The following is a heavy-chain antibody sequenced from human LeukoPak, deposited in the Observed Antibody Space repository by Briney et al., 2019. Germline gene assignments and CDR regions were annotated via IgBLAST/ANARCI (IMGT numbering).Heavy chain of an antibody. CDR2: IYYSGST. V-gene: IGHV4-39*01. CDR3: ARHLYGSGGYYYYYMDV. CDR1: GGSISSSSYY. Sequence: PSETLSLTCTVSGGSISSSSYYWGWTRQPPGKGLEWIGSIYYSGSTYYNPSLKSRVTISVDTSKNQFSLKLSSVTAADTAVFYCARHLYGSGGYYYYYMDVWGKGTTVTVSS. D-gene: IGHD2-8*01. J-gene: IGHJ6*03.